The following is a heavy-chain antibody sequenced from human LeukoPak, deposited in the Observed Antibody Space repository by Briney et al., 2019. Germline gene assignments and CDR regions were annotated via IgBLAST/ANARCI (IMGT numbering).Heavy chain of an antibody. CDR2: ITSSSYI. D-gene: IGHD4-4*01. V-gene: IGHV3-21*01. CDR3: ARGGMSTVTDRYGMDV. Sequence: GSLRLSCAASGFTFSSYSMIWVRQGPGKGLEWVSFITSSSYIYYVDSVKGRFTISRDNAKNSLHLQMNSLRAEDTAVYYCARGGMSTVTDRYGMDVWGQGTTVTVSS. J-gene: IGHJ6*02. CDR1: GFTFSSYS.